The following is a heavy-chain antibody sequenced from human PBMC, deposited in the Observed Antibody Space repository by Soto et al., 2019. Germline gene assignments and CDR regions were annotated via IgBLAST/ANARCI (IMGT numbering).Heavy chain of an antibody. D-gene: IGHD1-7*01. CDR2: ISAYNGNT. V-gene: IGHV1-18*01. Sequence: ASVKVSCKASGYTFTSYGISWVRQAPGQGLEWMGWISAYNGNTNYAQKLQGRVTMTTDTSTSTAYMELRSLRSDDTAVYYCARDVYNWNYGVQFDPWGQGTLVTVSS. CDR3: ARDVYNWNYGVQFDP. J-gene: IGHJ5*02. CDR1: GYTFTSYG.